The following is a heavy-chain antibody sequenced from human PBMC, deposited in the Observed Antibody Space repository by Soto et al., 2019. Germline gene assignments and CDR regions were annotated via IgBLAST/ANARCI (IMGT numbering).Heavy chain of an antibody. CDR3: VRPPPSGRNYGMDV. V-gene: IGHV3-53*01. J-gene: IGHJ6*02. Sequence: EVQLVESGGGLIQPGGSLRLSCTASGLSVRNNYMSWGRQAPGMGLEWVSVIYNDGTTYYADSVKGRVTISRDTSKNTMSLQMDSLSAGDTAVYYCVRPPPSGRNYGMDVWGQGTTVKVSS. CDR2: IYNDGTT. CDR1: GLSVRNNY. D-gene: IGHD3-10*01.